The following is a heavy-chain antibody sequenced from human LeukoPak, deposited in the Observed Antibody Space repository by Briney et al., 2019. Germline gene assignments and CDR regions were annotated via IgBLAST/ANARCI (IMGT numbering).Heavy chain of an antibody. D-gene: IGHD1-26*01. J-gene: IGHJ4*02. Sequence: GGSLRLSCAASGFVFSSYAMSRVRQAPGKGLEWVSAISGSGYSTYYADSVKGRFTISRDNSKNTLYLQMNSLRAEDTAVYYCAKGVSGSYPFDYWGQGTLVTVSS. V-gene: IGHV3-23*01. CDR2: ISGSGYST. CDR1: GFVFSSYA. CDR3: AKGVSGSYPFDY.